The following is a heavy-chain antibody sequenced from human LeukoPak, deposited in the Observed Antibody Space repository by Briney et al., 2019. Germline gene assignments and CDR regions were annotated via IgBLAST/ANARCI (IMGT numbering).Heavy chain of an antibody. J-gene: IGHJ4*02. D-gene: IGHD3-22*01. CDR2: IYYSGST. Sequence: SETLPLTCTVSGGSISSHYWSWIRQPPGKGLEWIGYIYYSGSTNYNPFLKSRVTISVDTSKNQFSLKLSSVTAADTAVYYCAGASGRLLVDYWGQGTLVTVSS. V-gene: IGHV4-59*11. CDR3: AGASGRLLVDY. CDR1: GGSISSHY.